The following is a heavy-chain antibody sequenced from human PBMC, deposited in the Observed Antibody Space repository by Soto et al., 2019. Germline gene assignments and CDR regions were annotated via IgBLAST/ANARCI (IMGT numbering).Heavy chain of an antibody. V-gene: IGHV5-10-1*01. J-gene: IGHJ6*02. D-gene: IGHD5-18*01. Sequence: GESLKISCKGSGYSFTSYWIDWVRQLPGKGLEWMGRIDPSDSYTNYSPSFQGHVTISADKSISTAYLQWSSLKASDTAMYYCARTSMQSRGYSYGHGGMDVWGQGTTVTVSS. CDR2: IDPSDSYT. CDR3: ARTSMQSRGYSYGHGGMDV. CDR1: GYSFTSYW.